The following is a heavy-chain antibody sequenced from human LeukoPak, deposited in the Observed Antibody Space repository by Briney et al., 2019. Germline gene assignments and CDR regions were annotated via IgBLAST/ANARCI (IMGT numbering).Heavy chain of an antibody. D-gene: IGHD6-19*01. V-gene: IGHV4-38-2*02. J-gene: IGHJ4*02. CDR2: IYHSGST. Sequence: SETLSLTCTISGYSISSGYYWGWIRQPPGKGLEWIGSIYHSGSTNYNPSLKSRVTISVDKSKNQFSLKLSSVTAADTAVYYCARGRAGYSSGWYLENYFDYWGQGTLVTVSS. CDR3: ARGRAGYSSGWYLENYFDY. CDR1: GYSISSGYY.